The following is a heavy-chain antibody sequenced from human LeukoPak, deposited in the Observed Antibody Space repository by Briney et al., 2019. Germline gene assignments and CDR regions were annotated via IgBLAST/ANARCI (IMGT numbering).Heavy chain of an antibody. Sequence: SETLSLTCNVSGSSISDTSYYWGWIRQPPGKGLEWTRSIYHTRTSYDSPSLTSRVTISVHTSKNQFSLKLSSVTAADTAVYYCARQECNGGSCYSRAIWFDPWGQGALVTVSS. CDR1: GSSISDTSYY. D-gene: IGHD2-15*01. J-gene: IGHJ5*02. CDR3: ARQECNGGSCYSRAIWFDP. V-gene: IGHV4-39*01. CDR2: IYHTRTS.